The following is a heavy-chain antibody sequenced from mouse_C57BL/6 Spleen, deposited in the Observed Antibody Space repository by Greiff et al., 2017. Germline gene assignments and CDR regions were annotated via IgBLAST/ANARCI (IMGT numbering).Heavy chain of an antibody. J-gene: IGHJ2*01. V-gene: IGHV1-50*01. Sequence: QVQLQQSGAELVKPGASVKLSCKASGYTFTSYWMQWVKQRPGQGLEWIGEIDPSDSYTNYNQKFKGKATLTVDTYSSTAYMQLSSLTSEDSAVYYCARRETAQATGLNYWGQGTTLTVSS. CDR3: ARRETAQATGLNY. CDR1: GYTFTSYW. CDR2: IDPSDSYT. D-gene: IGHD3-2*02.